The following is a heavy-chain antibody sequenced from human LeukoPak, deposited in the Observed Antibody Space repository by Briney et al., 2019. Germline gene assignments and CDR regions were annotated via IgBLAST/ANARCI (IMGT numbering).Heavy chain of an antibody. J-gene: IGHJ5*02. CDR3: ARKGPKNNYVWGSYRQYNWFDP. D-gene: IGHD3-16*02. Sequence: PGGSLRLSCAASGFTFSNAWMSWIRQPPGKGLEWIGEINHSGSTNYNPSLKSRVTISVDTSKNQFSLKLSSVTAADTAVYYCARKGPKNNYVWGSYRQYNWFDPWGQGTLVTVSS. V-gene: IGHV4-34*01. CDR2: INHSGST. CDR1: GFTFSNAW.